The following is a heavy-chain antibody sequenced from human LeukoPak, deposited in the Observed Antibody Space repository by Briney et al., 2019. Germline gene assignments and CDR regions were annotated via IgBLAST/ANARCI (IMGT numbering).Heavy chain of an antibody. J-gene: IGHJ4*02. Sequence: PSETLSLTCTVFGDSVSSHYWSWIRQPPGKGLEWIAYVYYTGTSNYNPSLKSRVTISIDTSKNQFSLKLISVTAADTAVYYCARYSNHVDYFDSWGQGTLVTVSS. CDR1: GDSVSSHY. CDR3: ARYSNHVDYFDS. V-gene: IGHV4-59*02. D-gene: IGHD4-11*01. CDR2: VYYTGTS.